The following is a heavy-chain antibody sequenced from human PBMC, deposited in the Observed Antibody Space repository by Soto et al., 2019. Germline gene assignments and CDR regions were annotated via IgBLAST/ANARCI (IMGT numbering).Heavy chain of an antibody. V-gene: IGHV3-7*01. CDR1: GFTSSGYW. CDR3: ARVYSNPSGRFDP. CDR2: INQDGSEK. Sequence: HPGGSLRLSCAASGFTSSGYWMTWVRQAPGKGLEWVANINQDGSEKYYVDSVKGRFTISRDNAKDSLYLQMNSLRAEDTAIYYCARVYSNPSGRFDPWGQGTLVTVSS. J-gene: IGHJ5*02. D-gene: IGHD4-4*01.